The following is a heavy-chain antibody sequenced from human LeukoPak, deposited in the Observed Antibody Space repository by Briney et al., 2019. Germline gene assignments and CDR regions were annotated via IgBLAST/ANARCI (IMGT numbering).Heavy chain of an antibody. CDR3: ARDISGYYYFDY. D-gene: IGHD3-22*01. Sequence: GGSLRLSCAASGFTFPTYAMSWVRQAPGKGLEWVSVISNSGGSTWYADSVKGRFIISRDNSKNTLYLQMNSLRAEDTAVYYCARDISGYYYFDYWGQGTLVTVSS. V-gene: IGHV3-23*01. J-gene: IGHJ4*02. CDR2: ISNSGGST. CDR1: GFTFPTYA.